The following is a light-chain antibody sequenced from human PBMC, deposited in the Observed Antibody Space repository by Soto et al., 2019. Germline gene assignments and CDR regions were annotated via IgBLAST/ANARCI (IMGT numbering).Light chain of an antibody. V-gene: IGLV4-69*01. CDR2: LNSDGCH. CDR3: QTWGTGPWV. CDR1: SGHSSYA. Sequence: QPVLTQSPSASASLGASVKLTCTLSSGHSSYAIAWHQQQPEKGPRYLMKLNSDGCHSKGDGIPDRFSGSSSGAERYLTISILQSEDEADYYCQTWGTGPWVFGGGTKLTVL. J-gene: IGLJ3*02.